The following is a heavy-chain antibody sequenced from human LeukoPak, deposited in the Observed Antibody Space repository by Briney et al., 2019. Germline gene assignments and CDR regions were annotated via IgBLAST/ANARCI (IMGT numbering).Heavy chain of an antibody. J-gene: IGHJ3*01. D-gene: IGHD2-15*01. CDR2: IRSKAYGGTI. CDR3: TRGPYRVV. V-gene: IGHV3-49*04. Sequence: HSGRSLRLSCTASGFTFGHYAMSWVRQAPGKGLEWVGFIRSKAYGGTIEYAASVKVRFTISRDDSKSIADMQMNSLKTEGTAVYYCTRGPYRVVWGQGTMVTVSS. CDR1: GFTFGHYA.